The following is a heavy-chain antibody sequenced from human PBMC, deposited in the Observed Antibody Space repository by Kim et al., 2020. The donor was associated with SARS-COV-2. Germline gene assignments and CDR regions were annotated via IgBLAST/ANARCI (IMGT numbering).Heavy chain of an antibody. CDR3: ARGAVAGISSGPADY. Sequence: GGSLRLSCAASGFTFSDYYMSWIRQAPGKGLEWVSYISSSSSYTNYADSVKGRFTISRDNAKNSLYLQMNSLRAEDTAVYYCARGAVAGISSGPADYWGQGTLVTVSS. V-gene: IGHV3-11*06. D-gene: IGHD6-19*01. CDR2: ISSSSSYT. CDR1: GFTFSDYY. J-gene: IGHJ4*02.